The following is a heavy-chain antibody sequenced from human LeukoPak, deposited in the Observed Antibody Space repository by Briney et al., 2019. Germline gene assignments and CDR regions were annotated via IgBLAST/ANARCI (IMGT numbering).Heavy chain of an antibody. V-gene: IGHV3-30*04. Sequence: GGSLRLSCAASGFTFSSYAMHWVRQAPGKGLEWVAVISYDGSNKYYADSVKGRFTISRDNSKNTLYLQMNSLRAEDTAVYYCARGTMVRGVIISRGDAFDIWGQGTMVTVSS. CDR1: GFTFSSYA. CDR3: ARGTMVRGVIISRGDAFDI. D-gene: IGHD3-10*01. CDR2: ISYDGSNK. J-gene: IGHJ3*02.